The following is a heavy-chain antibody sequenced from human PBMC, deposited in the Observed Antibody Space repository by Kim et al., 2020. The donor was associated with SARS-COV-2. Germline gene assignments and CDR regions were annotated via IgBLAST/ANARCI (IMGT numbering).Heavy chain of an antibody. D-gene: IGHD3-10*02. V-gene: IGHV1-8*01. CDR2: MHPNTGNT. CDR1: GYTFTSYE. J-gene: IGHJ6*02. CDR3: ARYVRTAETRGLDV. Sequence: ASVKVSCKASGYTFTSYEINWVRQAPGQGLEWMGWMHPNTGNTGYAQKFQGRVTMTRSISIGTAYLELSSLRSEDTAVYYCARYVRTAETRGLDVWGQGTTVTVSS.